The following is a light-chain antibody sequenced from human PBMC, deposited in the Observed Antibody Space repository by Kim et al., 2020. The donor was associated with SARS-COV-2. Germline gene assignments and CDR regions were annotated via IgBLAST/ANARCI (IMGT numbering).Light chain of an antibody. Sequence: EIVLTQSPATLSLSPGERATLSCRASQSVSTYLAWYQQKRGQPPRLLIYDASKRATGIPARFSGSGSGTDFTLTISSLEPEDFAVYSCQQGSNWPLTFGGGTKVDIK. CDR2: DAS. J-gene: IGKJ4*01. V-gene: IGKV3-11*01. CDR1: QSVSTY. CDR3: QQGSNWPLT.